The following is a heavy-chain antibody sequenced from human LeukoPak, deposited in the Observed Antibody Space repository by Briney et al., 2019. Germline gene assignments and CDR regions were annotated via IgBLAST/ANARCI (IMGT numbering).Heavy chain of an antibody. CDR1: GFTVSSNY. V-gene: IGHV3-66*01. D-gene: IGHD6-13*01. J-gene: IGHJ3*01. CDR3: ARDFDSSSRYGS. Sequence: GGSLRLSCAASGFTVSSNYMSWVRQAPGKGLEWVSVIYSGGSTYYADSVKGRFTISRDNSKNTLYLQMNSLRAEDTAVYYCARDFDSSSRYGSWGQGTMVTVSS. CDR2: IYSGGST.